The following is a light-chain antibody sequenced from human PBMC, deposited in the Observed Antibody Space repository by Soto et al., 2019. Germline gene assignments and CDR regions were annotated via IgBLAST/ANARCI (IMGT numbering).Light chain of an antibody. CDR3: SSYASSSPPYV. J-gene: IGLJ1*01. V-gene: IGLV2-14*03. CDR1: SSDVGGYNY. Sequence: QSALTQPASVSGSPGQSITISCTGTSSDVGGYNYVSWYQHHPGKAPKLLIYDVSDRPSGVSNRFSVSKSGHTASLTISGLQAEDEADYYCSSYASSSPPYVFGAGTKVTVL. CDR2: DVS.